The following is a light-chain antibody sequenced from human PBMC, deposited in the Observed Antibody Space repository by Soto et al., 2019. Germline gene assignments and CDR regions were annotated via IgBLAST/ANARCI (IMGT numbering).Light chain of an antibody. CDR3: ISYKTDDTFV. V-gene: IGLV2-14*01. J-gene: IGLJ1*01. Sequence: QSALTQSASVSGSPGQSITISCAGTRSDNGASNSVSWYQHLPGRSPTLIIYEATNRPSGVSERFSGSKAGDTASLTISGLQADDEAEYLCISYKTDDTFVFGSGTKSPS. CDR2: EAT. CDR1: RSDNGASNS.